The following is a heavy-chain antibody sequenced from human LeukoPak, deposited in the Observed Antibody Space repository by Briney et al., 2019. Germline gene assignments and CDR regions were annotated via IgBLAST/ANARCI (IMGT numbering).Heavy chain of an antibody. V-gene: IGHV3-7*01. D-gene: IGHD3-22*01. CDR1: GFTFSDYW. J-gene: IGHJ4*02. CDR2: IKDDGSET. Sequence: GGSLRLSCAASGFTFSDYWMTWVRQAPGKGLQWVANIKDDGSETYYVDSVKGRFTISRDNAKNSLYLQMNSLRAEDTAVYYCAEDAAVGSSGDYYVPPLYYFHYWGQGTLVTVSS. CDR3: AEDAAVGSSGDYYVPPLYYFHY.